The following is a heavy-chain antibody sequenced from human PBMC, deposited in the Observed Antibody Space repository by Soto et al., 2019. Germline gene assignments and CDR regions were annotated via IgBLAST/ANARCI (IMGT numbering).Heavy chain of an antibody. D-gene: IGHD6-6*01. CDR3: ARGGSSSLYWFDP. J-gene: IGHJ5*02. CDR1: GGSISSDNYY. V-gene: IGHV4-39*01. Sequence: SETLSLTCTVSGGSISSDNYYWGWIRQSPGKGLEWIGIINNSGSTYYNPSLKSRVTISVDTSKNQFSLKLSSVTAADTAAYYCARGGSSSLYWFDPWGQGTLVTVSS. CDR2: INNSGST.